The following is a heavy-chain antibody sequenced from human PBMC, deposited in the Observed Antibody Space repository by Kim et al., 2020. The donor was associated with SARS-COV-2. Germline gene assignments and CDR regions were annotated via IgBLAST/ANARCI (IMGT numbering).Heavy chain of an antibody. CDR2: ISHSSHT. CDR3: AKQLAGISYNFEV. CDR1: GSSIGIGYF. J-gene: IGHJ3*01. D-gene: IGHD6-13*01. V-gene: IGHV4-38-2*01. Sequence: SETLSLNCSVSGSSIGIGYFWAWIRQPPGGGLEWIGSISHSSHTYYNSSLQSRVTMSVDRSTNLFSLMLTSVTAADTAMYFCAKQLAGISYNFEVWGRGT.